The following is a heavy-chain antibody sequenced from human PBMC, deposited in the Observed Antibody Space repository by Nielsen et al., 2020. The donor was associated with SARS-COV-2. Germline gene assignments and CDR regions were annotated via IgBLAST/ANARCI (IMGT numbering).Heavy chain of an antibody. D-gene: IGHD4-17*01. CDR1: GYSFTSYY. Sequence: ASVKVSCKASGYSFTSYYMHWVRQAPGQGLEWMGIINPSGGSTSYAQKFQGRVTMTRDTSTSTVYMELSSLRSEDTAVYYCARDRGDYGDYGHWGQGTLVTVSS. J-gene: IGHJ4*02. CDR3: ARDRGDYGDYGH. V-gene: IGHV1-46*01. CDR2: INPSGGST.